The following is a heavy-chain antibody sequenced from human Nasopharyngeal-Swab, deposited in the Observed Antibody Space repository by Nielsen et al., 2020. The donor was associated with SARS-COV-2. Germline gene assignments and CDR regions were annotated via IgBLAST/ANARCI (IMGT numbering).Heavy chain of an antibody. CDR3: ARVGYGDYHSYFDY. D-gene: IGHD4-17*01. J-gene: IGHJ4*02. V-gene: IGHV1-3*01. CDR2: INAGNGNT. Sequence: ASVKVSCRASGYTFTSYAMHWVRQAPGQRLEWMGWINAGNGNTKYSQKFQGRVTITRDTSASTAYMELSSLRSEDTAVYYCARVGYGDYHSYFDYWGQGTLVTVSS. CDR1: GYTFTSYA.